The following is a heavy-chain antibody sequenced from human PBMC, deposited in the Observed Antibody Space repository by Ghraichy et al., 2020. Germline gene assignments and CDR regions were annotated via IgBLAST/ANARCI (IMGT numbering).Heavy chain of an antibody. V-gene: IGHV3-48*04. CDR3: ARDGGGSNWYSNWFDS. J-gene: IGHJ5*01. D-gene: IGHD6-13*01. Sequence: GESLNISCAASGFTFSAYSMNWVRQTPGKGLEWLSYISGGPHTIFYADSVKGRFTISRDNAKNSLYLQMNNLRVEDTALYYCARDGGGSNWYSNWFDSWDQGTVVTVSS. CDR2: ISGGPHTI. CDR1: GFTFSAYS.